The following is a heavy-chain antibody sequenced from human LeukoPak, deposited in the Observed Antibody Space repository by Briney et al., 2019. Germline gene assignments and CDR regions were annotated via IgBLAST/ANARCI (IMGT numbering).Heavy chain of an antibody. D-gene: IGHD3-22*01. V-gene: IGHV1-2*02. CDR2: INPNSGGT. Sequence: ASVKVSCKASGYTFTGYYMHWVRQAPGQGLEWMGWINPNSGGTNYAQKFQGRVTMTRDTSISTAYMELSRLRSDDTAVYYCARDPTGYDSSGYYFAPFDYWGQGTLVTVSS. CDR3: ARDPTGYDSSGYYFAPFDY. J-gene: IGHJ4*02. CDR1: GYTFTGYY.